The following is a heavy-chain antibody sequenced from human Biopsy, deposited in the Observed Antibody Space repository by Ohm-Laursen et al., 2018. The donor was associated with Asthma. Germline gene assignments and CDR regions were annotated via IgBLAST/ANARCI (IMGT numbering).Heavy chain of an antibody. Sequence: SLRLSCAASGFSFDDFAMHWVRQAPGKGLEWVSSISWNSGNIDYADSVKGRFTISRDNAKNSLYLQMQSLRPEDTAFYYCAKSADYYDSTDYLDFWGRRTLVTVSS. CDR3: AKSADYYDSTDYLDF. J-gene: IGHJ4*01. V-gene: IGHV3-9*01. D-gene: IGHD3-22*01. CDR2: ISWNSGNI. CDR1: GFSFDDFA.